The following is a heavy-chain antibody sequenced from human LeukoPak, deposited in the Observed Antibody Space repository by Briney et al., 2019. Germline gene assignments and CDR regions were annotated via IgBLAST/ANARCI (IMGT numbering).Heavy chain of an antibody. V-gene: IGHV1-58*01. CDR1: GFTFNSSA. Sequence: SVKVSCKASGFTFNSSAVQWVRQARGQRLEWIGWIVVGSGNTNYAQKFQERVTITRDMSTSTAYMELRSLRSDDTAVYYCARDDSWFGVDYWGQGTLVTVSS. J-gene: IGHJ4*02. CDR3: ARDDSWFGVDY. D-gene: IGHD3-10*01. CDR2: IVVGSGNT.